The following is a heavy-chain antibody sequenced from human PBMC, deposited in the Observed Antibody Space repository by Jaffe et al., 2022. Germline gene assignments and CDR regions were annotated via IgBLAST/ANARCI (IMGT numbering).Heavy chain of an antibody. J-gene: IGHJ3*02. CDR2: IYWNDDK. Sequence: QITLKESGPTLVKPTQTLTLTCTFSGFSLSTSGVGVGWIRQPPGKALEWLALIYWNDDKRYSPSLKSRLTITKDTSKNQVVLTMTNMDPVDTATYYCAHSTTELRFLEWLLYEGDAFDIWGQGTMVTVSS. V-gene: IGHV2-5*01. CDR1: GFSLSTSGVG. D-gene: IGHD3-3*01. CDR3: AHSTTELRFLEWLLYEGDAFDI.